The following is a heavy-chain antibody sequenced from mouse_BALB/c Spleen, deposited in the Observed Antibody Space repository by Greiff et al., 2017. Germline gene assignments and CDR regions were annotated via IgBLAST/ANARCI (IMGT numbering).Heavy chain of an antibody. D-gene: IGHD1-1*01. Sequence: QVHVKQSGAELVKPGASVKLSCKASGYTFTSYYMYWVKQRPGQGLEWIGEINPSNGGTNFNEKFKSKATLTVDKSSSTAYMQLSSLTSEDSAVYYCTRGALGYGYAMDYWGQGTSVTVSS. V-gene: IGHV1S81*02. J-gene: IGHJ4*01. CDR1: GYTFTSYY. CDR3: TRGALGYGYAMDY. CDR2: INPSNGGT.